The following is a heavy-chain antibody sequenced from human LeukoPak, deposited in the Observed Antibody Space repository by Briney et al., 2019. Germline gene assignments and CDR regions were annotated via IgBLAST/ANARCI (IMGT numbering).Heavy chain of an antibody. CDR2: ISYDGSNK. V-gene: IGHV3-30-3*01. J-gene: IGHJ4*02. D-gene: IGHD4-17*01. CDR1: GFTFSSYA. CDR3: ARAFYGDYGNRDY. Sequence: PGGSLRLSCAASGFTFSSYAMHWVRQAPGKGLEWVAVISYDGSNKYYADSVKGRFTISRDNAKNSLYLQMNSLRAEDTAVYYCARAFYGDYGNRDYWGQGTLVTVSS.